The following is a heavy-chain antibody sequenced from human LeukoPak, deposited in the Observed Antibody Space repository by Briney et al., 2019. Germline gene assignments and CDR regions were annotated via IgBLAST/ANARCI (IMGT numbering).Heavy chain of an antibody. V-gene: IGHV3-21*01. D-gene: IGHD5-12*01. CDR2: ISSSSSYI. J-gene: IGHJ4*02. CDR3: ARVGGGYDFGY. CDR1: GFTFSSYA. Sequence: GGSLGLSCAASGFTFSSYAMSWVRQAPGKGLEWVSSISSSSSYIYYADSVKGRFTISRDNAKNSLYLQMNSLRAEDTAVYYCARVGGGYDFGYWGQGTLVTVSS.